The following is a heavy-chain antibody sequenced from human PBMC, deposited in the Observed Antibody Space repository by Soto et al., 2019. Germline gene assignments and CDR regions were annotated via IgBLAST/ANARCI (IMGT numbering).Heavy chain of an antibody. CDR1: EFTFSTYA. V-gene: IGHV3-23*01. D-gene: IGHD3-16*01. J-gene: IGHJ1*01. Sequence: GGSLRLSCASSEFTFSTYAMNWFRRAPGKGQEWVSSIRGDGRRTFYADSVKGRFTISRDNSKNTLYLQMNSLRGEDTAVYFCAKEFDPYDYRGLAFRGQGSLV. CDR2: IRGDGRRT. CDR3: AKEFDPYDYRGLAF.